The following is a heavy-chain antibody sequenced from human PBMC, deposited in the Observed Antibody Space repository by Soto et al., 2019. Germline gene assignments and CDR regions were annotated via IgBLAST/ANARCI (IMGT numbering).Heavy chain of an antibody. J-gene: IGHJ3*02. CDR2: INQDGSEK. CDR3: ARPATVTTRWSAFDI. D-gene: IGHD4-17*01. Sequence: EVQLVESGGGLVQPGESLRLSCTTSGFTFGTFWMIWVRQAPGKGLEWVANINQDGSEKYYVDSVKGRFTISRDNAKNSLYLQMNSLRAADTAVYYCARPATVTTRWSAFDIWGQGTMVTVSS. CDR1: GFTFGTFW. V-gene: IGHV3-7*03.